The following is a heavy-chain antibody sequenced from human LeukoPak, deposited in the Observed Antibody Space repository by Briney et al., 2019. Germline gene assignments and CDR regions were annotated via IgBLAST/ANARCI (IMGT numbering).Heavy chain of an antibody. V-gene: IGHV3-30*18. J-gene: IGHJ4*02. Sequence: GGSLRLSCAASGFTFSNYGMHWVRQTPGKGLEWVAVISYDGTNTYYADSVKGRFTISRDNSKNTLYLQMNSLRAEDTALFYCAKDFVVVPGNVNYFDSWGQGTLVTVSS. D-gene: IGHD2-21*02. CDR3: AKDFVVVPGNVNYFDS. CDR1: GFTFSNYG. CDR2: ISYDGTNT.